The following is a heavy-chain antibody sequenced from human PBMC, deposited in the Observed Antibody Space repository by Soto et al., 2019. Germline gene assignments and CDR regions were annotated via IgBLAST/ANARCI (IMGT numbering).Heavy chain of an antibody. V-gene: IGHV3-7*01. Sequence: GGSLRLSCAASGFTFSSYWMSWVRQAPGKGLEWVANIKQDGSEKYYVDSVKGRFTISRDNAKNSLYLQMNSLGAEDTAVYYCAREVLDDYSNYPYYYYYYMDVWGKGTTVTVS. CDR1: GFTFSSYW. J-gene: IGHJ6*03. CDR3: AREVLDDYSNYPYYYYYYMDV. D-gene: IGHD4-4*01. CDR2: IKQDGSEK.